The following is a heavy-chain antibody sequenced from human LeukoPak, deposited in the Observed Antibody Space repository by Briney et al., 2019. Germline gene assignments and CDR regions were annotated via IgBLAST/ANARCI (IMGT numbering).Heavy chain of an antibody. CDR2: INPNSGGT. CDR1: GYTFTGYY. Sequence: WASVKVSCKASGYTFTGYYMHWVRQAPGQGLEWMGWINPNSGGTNYAQRFQGRVTMTRDTSISTAYMELSRLRSDDTAVYYCARDSLGVVVPAAIINWFDPWGQGTLVTVSS. CDR3: ARDSLGVVVPAAIINWFDP. V-gene: IGHV1-2*02. D-gene: IGHD2-2*01. J-gene: IGHJ5*02.